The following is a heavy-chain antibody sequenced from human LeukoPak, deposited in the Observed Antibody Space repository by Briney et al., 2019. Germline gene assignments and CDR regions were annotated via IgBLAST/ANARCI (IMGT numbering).Heavy chain of an antibody. V-gene: IGHV1-8*01. Sequence: AASVKVSCKVFGYTATNFDINWVRQATGQGFERMGWMTLNSGRTGYRREFQGRVTMTTDTSTNTAYMELSSLRSDDTAVYYCGRGYAMDVWGQGTTVIVSS. CDR3: GRGYAMDV. CDR2: MTLNSGRT. CDR1: GYTATNFD. J-gene: IGHJ6*02.